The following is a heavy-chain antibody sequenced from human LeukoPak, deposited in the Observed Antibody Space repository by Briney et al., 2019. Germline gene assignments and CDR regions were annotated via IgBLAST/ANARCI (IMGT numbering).Heavy chain of an antibody. V-gene: IGHV3-11*01. CDR3: VRDYSNPYYYHGLDV. CDR1: GLTFSDYY. J-gene: IGHJ6*02. Sequence: GGSLRLSCAASGLTFSDYYMSWIRQAPGKGLEWVSYISSSGSTIYYADSVKGRFTIARDNAKNSLYLQMNSLRAEDTAVYYFVRDYSNPYYYHGLDVWGQGTTVTVSS. CDR2: ISSSGSTI. D-gene: IGHD4-11*01.